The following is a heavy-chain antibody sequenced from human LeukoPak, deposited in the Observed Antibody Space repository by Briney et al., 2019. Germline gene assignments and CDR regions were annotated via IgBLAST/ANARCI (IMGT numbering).Heavy chain of an antibody. Sequence: GSVKVSCKASGYTFTRYGINGVRQATGQRLAWMGWMNPNSGNTGYAQKFQGGVTMTRNTSISTAYMELSSPRSEDTDVYKCARGQNRYVPDFWSGYLSGNWFDPWGQGTLVTVSS. CDR2: MNPNSGNT. CDR3: ARGQNRYVPDFWSGYLSGNWFDP. V-gene: IGHV1-8*01. D-gene: IGHD3-3*01. J-gene: IGHJ5*02. CDR1: GYTFTRYG.